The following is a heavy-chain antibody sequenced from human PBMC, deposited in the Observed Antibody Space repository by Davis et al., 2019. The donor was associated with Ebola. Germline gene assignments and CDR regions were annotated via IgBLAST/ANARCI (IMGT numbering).Heavy chain of an antibody. D-gene: IGHD4-17*01. CDR3: ARDPKTTVTTRHWFDP. V-gene: IGHV4-39*02. Sequence: SETLSLTCTVSGGSLSSSSYYWGWIRQPPGKGLEWIGSIYYSGSTWYNPSLKSRVTISVDTSKNQFSLKLISVTAADTAVYYCARDPKTTVTTRHWFDPWGQGTLVTVSS. CDR2: IYYSGST. J-gene: IGHJ5*02. CDR1: GGSLSSSSYY.